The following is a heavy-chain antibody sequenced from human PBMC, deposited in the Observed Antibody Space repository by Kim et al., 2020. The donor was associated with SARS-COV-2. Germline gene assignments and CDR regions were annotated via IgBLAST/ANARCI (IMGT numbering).Heavy chain of an antibody. Sequence: GGSLRLSCAASGFTFSSYAMHWVRQAPGKGLEWVAVISYDGSNKYYADSVKGRFTISRDNSKNTLYLQMNSLRAEDTAVYYCARGPQDFDWLPLIDYWG. CDR3: ARGPQDFDWLPLIDY. J-gene: IGHJ4*01. CDR1: GFTFSSYA. V-gene: IGHV3-30*04. D-gene: IGHD3-9*01. CDR2: ISYDGSNK.